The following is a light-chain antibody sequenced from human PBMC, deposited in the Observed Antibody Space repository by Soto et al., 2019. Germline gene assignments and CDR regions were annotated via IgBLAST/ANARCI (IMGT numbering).Light chain of an antibody. J-gene: IGLJ1*01. V-gene: IGLV2-14*01. Sequence: QSALTQPASVSGSPGQSITISCTGTSSDVGGYNYVSWYQRHPGKAPKLIIYDVSNRPSGVSNRFSGSKSGNTASLTISGLQAEDEADYYCSPYTSSTSYVFGTGTKSPS. CDR1: SSDVGGYNY. CDR2: DVS. CDR3: SPYTSSTSYV.